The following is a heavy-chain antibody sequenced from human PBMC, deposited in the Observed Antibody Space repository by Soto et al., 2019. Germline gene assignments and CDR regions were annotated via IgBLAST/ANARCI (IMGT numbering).Heavy chain of an antibody. Sequence: SVKVSCKASGGTFSSYAISWVRQAPGQGLEWMGGIIPIFGTANYAQKFQGRVTITTDESTSTAYMELSSLRSEDTAVYYCARAPYSGSYDAFDIWGQGTMVTVSS. D-gene: IGHD1-26*01. CDR3: ARAPYSGSYDAFDI. V-gene: IGHV1-69*05. CDR2: IIPIFGTA. J-gene: IGHJ3*02. CDR1: GGTFSSYA.